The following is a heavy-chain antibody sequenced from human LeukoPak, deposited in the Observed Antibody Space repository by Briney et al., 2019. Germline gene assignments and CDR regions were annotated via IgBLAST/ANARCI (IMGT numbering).Heavy chain of an antibody. CDR1: GASISRPYW. CDR2: ISHSGTT. V-gene: IGHV4-4*02. J-gene: IGHJ4*02. Sequence: KPSGTLSLTCGVSGASISRPYWWSWVRQPPGKGLEWIAEISHSGTTHYNPSLKSRVIISVDKSKNQVFLKLNSVTAADTAMYYCARDGGSDQYYFDNWGQGTLVTVSS. CDR3: ARDGGSDQYYFDN. D-gene: IGHD6-19*01.